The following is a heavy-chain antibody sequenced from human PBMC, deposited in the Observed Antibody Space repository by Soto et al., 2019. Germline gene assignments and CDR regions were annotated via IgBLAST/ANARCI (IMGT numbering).Heavy chain of an antibody. D-gene: IGHD5-12*01. CDR3: ASDLVATMFVAY. CDR2: IWYDGSNK. CDR1: GFTFSSYG. J-gene: IGHJ4*02. V-gene: IGHV3-33*01. Sequence: QVQLVESGGGVVQPGRSLRLSCAASGFTFSSYGMHWVRQAPGKGLEWGAVIWYDGSNKYYADSVKGRFTISRDNSKDALYLKMNSLRAEDTAVYYCASDLVATMFVAYWGQGTLVTVSS.